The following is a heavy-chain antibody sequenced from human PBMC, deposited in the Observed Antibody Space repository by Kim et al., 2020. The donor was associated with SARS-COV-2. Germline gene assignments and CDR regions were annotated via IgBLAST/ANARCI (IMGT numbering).Heavy chain of an antibody. J-gene: IGHJ4*01. V-gene: IGHV3-30*18. CDR3: ANRYCSSTSCYAFDY. D-gene: IGHD2-2*01. Sequence: GGSLRLSCAASGFTFSSYGMHWVRQAPGKGLEWVAVISYDGSNKYYADSVKGRFTISRDNSKNTLYLQMNSLRAEDTAVYYCANRYCSSTSCYAFDYWG. CDR1: GFTFSSYG. CDR2: ISYDGSNK.